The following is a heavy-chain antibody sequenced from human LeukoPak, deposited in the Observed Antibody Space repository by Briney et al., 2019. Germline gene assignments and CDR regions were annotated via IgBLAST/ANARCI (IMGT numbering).Heavy chain of an antibody. CDR1: GYTFTSYG. Sequence: GASVKVSCKASGYTFTSYGISWVRQAPGQGLGWMGWISAYNGNTNYAQKLQGRVTMTTDTSTSTAYMELRSLRSDDTAVYYCARGPYYYDSSGYYYDYWGQGTLVTVSS. CDR2: ISAYNGNT. J-gene: IGHJ4*02. D-gene: IGHD3-22*01. V-gene: IGHV1-18*01. CDR3: ARGPYYYDSSGYYYDY.